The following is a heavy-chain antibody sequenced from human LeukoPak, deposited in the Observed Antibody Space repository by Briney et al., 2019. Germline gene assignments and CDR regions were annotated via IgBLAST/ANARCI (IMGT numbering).Heavy chain of an antibody. V-gene: IGHV3-30-3*01. D-gene: IGHD6-19*01. Sequence: PGGSLRLSCAASGFTFSNYAVHWVRQAPGKGLEWVAVISYDGSNKYYADSVKGRFTISRDNSKNTLYLQMNSLRVEDTAVYYCAREPYSSGWYFSYYFDYWGQGTLVTVSS. J-gene: IGHJ4*02. CDR2: ISYDGSNK. CDR1: GFTFSNYA. CDR3: AREPYSSGWYFSYYFDY.